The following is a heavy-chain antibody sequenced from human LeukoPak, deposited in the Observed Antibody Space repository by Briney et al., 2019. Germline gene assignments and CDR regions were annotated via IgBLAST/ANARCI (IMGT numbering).Heavy chain of an antibody. V-gene: IGHV4-34*01. J-gene: IGHJ3*02. Sequence: SESLSLTCAVYGGSFSGYYWSWIRQPPGKGLEWIGEINHSGSTNYNPSPKSRVTISVDTSKNQFSLKLSSVTAADTAVYYCARGGYDHVWGSYQRDAFDIWGQGTMVTVSS. D-gene: IGHD3-16*02. CDR2: INHSGST. CDR1: GGSFSGYY. CDR3: ARGGYDHVWGSYQRDAFDI.